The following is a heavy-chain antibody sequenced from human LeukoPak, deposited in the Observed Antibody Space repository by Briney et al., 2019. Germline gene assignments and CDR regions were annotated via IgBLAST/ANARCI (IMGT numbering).Heavy chain of an antibody. V-gene: IGHV3-23*01. D-gene: IGHD6-19*01. Sequence: PGGSLRLSCAASGFTFSNYAMSRVRQAPGKGLEWVSSISSSGSSTYYADSVKGRFTISRDNSKNTLFLQMNSLRAEDTAVYYCATQRSGWHYFDYWGQGTLVTVSS. J-gene: IGHJ4*02. CDR2: ISSSGSST. CDR3: ATQRSGWHYFDY. CDR1: GFTFSNYA.